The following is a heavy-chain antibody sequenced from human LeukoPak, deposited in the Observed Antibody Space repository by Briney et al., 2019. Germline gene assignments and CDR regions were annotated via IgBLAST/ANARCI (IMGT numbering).Heavy chain of an antibody. CDR2: ISYTGST. V-gene: IGHV4-59*01. CDR3: ARGGPYYDILTGSYYFDY. D-gene: IGHD3-9*01. J-gene: IGHJ4*02. Sequence: SDTLSLTCTVSGGSISDYYWNWIRQPPGKGLEWIGYISYTGSTNYNPSLRSRVTISADTSKNQFSLKLSSVTAADTAVYYCARGGPYYDILTGSYYFDYWGQGTLVTVSS. CDR1: GGSISDYY.